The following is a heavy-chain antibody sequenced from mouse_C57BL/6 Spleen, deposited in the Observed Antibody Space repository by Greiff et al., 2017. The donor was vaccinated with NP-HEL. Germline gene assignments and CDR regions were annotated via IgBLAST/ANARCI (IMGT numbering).Heavy chain of an antibody. CDR2: IHPNSGST. CDR1: GYTFTSYW. CDR3: ARSELGHYAMDY. Sequence: QVQLQQPGAELVKPGASVKLSCKASGYTFTSYWMHWVKQRPGQGLEWIGMIHPNSGSTNYNEKFKSKATLTVDKSSSTAYMQLSSLTSEDSAVYYCARSELGHYAMDYWGQGTSVTVSS. J-gene: IGHJ4*01. V-gene: IGHV1-64*01. D-gene: IGHD4-1*01.